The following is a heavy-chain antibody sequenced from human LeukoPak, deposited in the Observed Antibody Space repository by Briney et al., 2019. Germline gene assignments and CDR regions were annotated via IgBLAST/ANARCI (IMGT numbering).Heavy chain of an antibody. J-gene: IGHJ1*01. V-gene: IGHV3-48*01. CDR2: ISSSSSTT. CDR3: AKKGPQGGAAAGTGYSQP. CDR1: GFTFSSYS. Sequence: GGSLRLSCAASGFTFSSYSMNWVRRAPGKGLEWVSYISSSSSTTYYADSVKGRFTISRDSAKNSLYLQMNSLRADDTAVYYCAKKGPQGGAAAGTGYSQPGAQGTLVTVSS. D-gene: IGHD6-13*01.